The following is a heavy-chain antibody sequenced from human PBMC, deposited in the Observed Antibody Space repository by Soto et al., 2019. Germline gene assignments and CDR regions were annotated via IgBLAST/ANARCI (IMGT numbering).Heavy chain of an antibody. CDR2: ISSGGSAI. D-gene: IGHD2-15*01. V-gene: IGHV3-11*01. CDR1: GFTFSDYY. CDR3: ARRGYCSGGSCYNRMDV. Sequence: QVQLVESGGGLVKPGGPLRLSCAASGFTFSDYYMTWIRQAPGKGLEGVSYISSGGSAIYYADSVKGRFTISRDNAKNSLYLQMNSLRGEDTAVYYCARRGYCSGGSCYNRMDVWGKGTTVTVSS. J-gene: IGHJ6*04.